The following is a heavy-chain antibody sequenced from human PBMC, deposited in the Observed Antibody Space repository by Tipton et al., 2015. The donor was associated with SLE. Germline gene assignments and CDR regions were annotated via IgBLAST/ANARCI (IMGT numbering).Heavy chain of an antibody. CDR1: GGSISSSSYY. CDR3: ASLYGSGSSFDY. Sequence: TLSLTCTVSGGSISSSSYYWGWIRQPPGKGLEWIGSIYYSGSTYYNPSLKSRVTISVDTSKNQFSLKLSSVTAADTAVYYCASLYGSGSSFDYWGQGTLVTVSS. CDR2: IYYSGST. D-gene: IGHD3-10*01. J-gene: IGHJ4*02. V-gene: IGHV4-39*01.